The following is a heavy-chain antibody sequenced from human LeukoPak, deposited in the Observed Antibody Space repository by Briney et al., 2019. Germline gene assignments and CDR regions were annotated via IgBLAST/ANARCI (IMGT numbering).Heavy chain of an antibody. V-gene: IGHV4-59*01. CDR3: ARVYRGRGYSGYDLFFDY. CDR2: IYYSGST. D-gene: IGHD5-12*01. CDR1: GGSISSYY. Sequence: SETLSLTCTVSGGSISSYYWSWIRQPPGKGLEWIGYIYYSGSTNYNPSLKSRVTISVDTSKNQFSLKLSSVTAADTAVYYCARVYRGRGYSGYDLFFDYWGQGNLVTVSS. J-gene: IGHJ4*02.